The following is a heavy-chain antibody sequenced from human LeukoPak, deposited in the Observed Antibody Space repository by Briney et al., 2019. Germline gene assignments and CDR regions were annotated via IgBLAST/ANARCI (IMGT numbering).Heavy chain of an antibody. Sequence: SETLSLTCAVSGASVSSNNWWAWVRQPPGKGLEWIGEIHHSGSSNYNPSLKSRVTISVDKSKNLFSLKLISVTAADTAVYYCAGGNTLFDYWGQGTLVTVSS. CDR3: AGGNTLFDY. CDR1: GASVSSNNW. D-gene: IGHD4-23*01. CDR2: IHHSGSS. J-gene: IGHJ4*02. V-gene: IGHV4-4*02.